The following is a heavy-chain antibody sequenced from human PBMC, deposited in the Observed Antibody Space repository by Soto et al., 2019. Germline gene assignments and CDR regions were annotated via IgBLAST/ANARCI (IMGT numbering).Heavy chain of an antibody. V-gene: IGHV1-2*02. CDR1: GYTFTAYY. Sequence: QVQLVQSGAEVKKPGASVKVSCKASGYTFTAYYMHWLRQAPGQGLEWMGWINPNSGGTKYAQKFQGRVTMTNDTSISTAYMELSRLGSDDTAVYYCARGDFDSSANYYAGWLDPWGQGTLVTVSS. CDR2: INPNSGGT. J-gene: IGHJ5*02. CDR3: ARGDFDSSANYYAGWLDP. D-gene: IGHD3-22*01.